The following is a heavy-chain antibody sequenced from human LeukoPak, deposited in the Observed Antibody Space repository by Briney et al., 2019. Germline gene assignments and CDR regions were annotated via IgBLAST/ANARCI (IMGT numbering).Heavy chain of an antibody. Sequence: ASVKVSCKASGYTFTGYYMHWVRQAPGQGLEWMGWINPNSGGTNYAQKFQGRVTMTRDTSISTAYMELSRLRSDDTDVYYCASEGYDSSGYSAFDYWGQGTLVTVSS. J-gene: IGHJ4*02. D-gene: IGHD3-22*01. CDR3: ASEGYDSSGYSAFDY. CDR1: GYTFTGYY. CDR2: INPNSGGT. V-gene: IGHV1-2*02.